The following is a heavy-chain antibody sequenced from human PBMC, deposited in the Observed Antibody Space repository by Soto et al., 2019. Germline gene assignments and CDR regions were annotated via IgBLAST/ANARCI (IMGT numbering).Heavy chain of an antibody. CDR2: IIPIFGTA. CDR3: ARYDYDSSGYYSSSWYFDL. CDR1: GGTFSSYA. V-gene: IGHV1-69*01. J-gene: IGHJ2*01. Sequence: QVQLVQSGAEVKKPGSSVKVSCKASGGTFSSYAISWVRQAPGQGLEWMGGIIPIFGTANYAQTFQGRVTLTADESTSTAYMELSSLRSEDTAVYYCARYDYDSSGYYSSSWYFDLWGRGTLVTVSS. D-gene: IGHD3-22*01.